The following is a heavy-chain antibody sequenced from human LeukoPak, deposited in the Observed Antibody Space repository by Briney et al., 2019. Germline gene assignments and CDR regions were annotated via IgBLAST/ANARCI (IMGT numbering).Heavy chain of an antibody. CDR1: GFTFSNAW. CDR3: TTDTRIVGATGFDY. J-gene: IGHJ4*02. Sequence: PGGSLRLSCAASGFTFSNAWMSWVRQAPGKGLEWVGRIKSKTDGETTDYAAPVKGRFTISRDDSKKTLYLQMNSLKIEDTAVYYCTTDTRIVGATGFDYWGQGILVTVSS. D-gene: IGHD1-26*01. CDR2: IKSKTDGETT. V-gene: IGHV3-15*01.